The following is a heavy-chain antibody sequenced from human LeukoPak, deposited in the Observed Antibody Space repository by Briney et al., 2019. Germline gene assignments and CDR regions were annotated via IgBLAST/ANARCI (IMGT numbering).Heavy chain of an antibody. CDR2: LYHSGTT. Sequence: SETLSLTCTVSGYSIAHGFFWAWIRQPPGGGLEWIGSLYHSGTTYYNTSLKSRISTSVDTSKNQFSLKLRLVTAADTAVYYCARVEVPRDINDWYFDLWGRGTLVTVSS. J-gene: IGHJ2*01. CDR3: ARVEVPRDINDWYFDL. D-gene: IGHD2-15*01. V-gene: IGHV4-38-2*02. CDR1: GYSIAHGFF.